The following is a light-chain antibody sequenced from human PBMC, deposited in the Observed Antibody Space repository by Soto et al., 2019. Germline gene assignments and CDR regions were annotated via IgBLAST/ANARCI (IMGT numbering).Light chain of an antibody. V-gene: IGLV1-44*01. CDR3: AAWDDSLNGWV. CDR2: SNN. J-gene: IGLJ3*02. CDR1: SSNIGSNT. Sequence: QLVLTQPPSASGTPEQRVTISCSGSSSNIGSNTVNWYQQLPGTAPKLLIYSNNQRLSGVPDRFSGSKSGTSASLAISGLQSEDEADYYCAAWDDSLNGWVFGGGTKLTVL.